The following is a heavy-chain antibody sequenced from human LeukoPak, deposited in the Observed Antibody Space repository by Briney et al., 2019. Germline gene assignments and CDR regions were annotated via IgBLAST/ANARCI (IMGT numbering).Heavy chain of an antibody. CDR3: ARARGYCSRTSCYYFDY. V-gene: IGHV4-59*01. CDR2: IYSSGYT. Sequence: SETLSLTCTVSGGSINTYYWNWIRQPPGKGLEWIGYIYSSGYTNYNPSLKSRVTISVDTSKNQFSLKLSSVTAADTAVYYCARARGYCSRTSCYYFDYWGQGTLVTVSS. J-gene: IGHJ4*02. D-gene: IGHD2-2*01. CDR1: GGSINTYY.